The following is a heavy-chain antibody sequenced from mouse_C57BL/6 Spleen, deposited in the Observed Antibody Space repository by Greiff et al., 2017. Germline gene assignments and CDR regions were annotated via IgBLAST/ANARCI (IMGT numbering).Heavy chain of an antibody. J-gene: IGHJ2*01. V-gene: IGHV1-4*01. CDR3: ARSFITTADY. D-gene: IGHD1-1*01. CDR2: INLSSGYT. CDR1: GYTFTSYT. Sequence: VQLQQSGAELARPGASVKMSCKASGYTFTSYTMHWVKQRPGQGLEWIGYINLSSGYTKYNQKFKDKATLTADKSSSTAYMRLSSLTSEDSAVYYCARSFITTADYWGQGTTLTVSS.